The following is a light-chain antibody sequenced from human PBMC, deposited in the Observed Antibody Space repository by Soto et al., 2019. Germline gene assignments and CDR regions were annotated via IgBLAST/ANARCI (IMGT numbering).Light chain of an antibody. J-gene: IGLJ2*01. V-gene: IGLV3-25*02. CDR2: KDT. CDR1: ALPKQY. Sequence: SYELTQLPSVSVSPGQTARITCSGDALPKQYAYWYLQKPGQAPVLLIYKDTERPSGIPERFSGSSSGTTVTLTISGVQAEDEADYYCQSADSSGTYVVFGGGTKVTVL. CDR3: QSADSSGTYVV.